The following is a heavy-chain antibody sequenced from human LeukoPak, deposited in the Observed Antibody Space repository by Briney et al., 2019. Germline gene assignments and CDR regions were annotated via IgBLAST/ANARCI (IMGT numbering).Heavy chain of an antibody. CDR1: GLTFRSYS. V-gene: IGHV3-21*01. CDR2: ISSGSDYI. CDR3: TRDLSLAAPQGFDY. D-gene: IGHD6-6*01. Sequence: GGSLRLSCAASGLTFRSYSMNWVRQAPGKGLEWVSTISSGSDYIYYADSVKGRFTISRDNAENSLYLQMNSLRAEDTAVYYCTRDLSLAAPQGFDYWGQGTLVTVSS. J-gene: IGHJ4*02.